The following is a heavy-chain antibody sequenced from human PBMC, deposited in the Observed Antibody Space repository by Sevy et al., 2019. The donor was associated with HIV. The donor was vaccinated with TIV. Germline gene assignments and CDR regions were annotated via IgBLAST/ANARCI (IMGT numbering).Heavy chain of an antibody. V-gene: IGHV4-39*01. J-gene: IGHJ4*02. CDR3: ASGYTSSRGPFDY. Sequence: SETLSLTCTVSGGSISSSSYYWGWIRPPPGKGLEWIGTSYFGGTTYNNPSLKSRVTLSLDTSKNQFSLKLTSVAAADTALYFWASGYTSSRGPFDYWGQGALVTVSS. D-gene: IGHD2-2*01. CDR2: SYFGGTT. CDR1: GGSISSSSYY.